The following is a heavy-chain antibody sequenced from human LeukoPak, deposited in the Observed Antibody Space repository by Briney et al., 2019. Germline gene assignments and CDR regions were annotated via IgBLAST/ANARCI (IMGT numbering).Heavy chain of an antibody. CDR2: ISYDGSNK. J-gene: IGHJ4*02. D-gene: IGHD1-26*01. CDR1: GFTFSSYG. Sequence: GGSLRLSCAASGFTFSSYGMHWVRQAPGKGLEWVAVISYDGSNKYYADSVKGRFTISRDNSKNTLYLQMNSLRAEDTAVYYCARAPLVGASEIDYWGQGTLVTVSS. CDR3: ARAPLVGASEIDY. V-gene: IGHV3-30*03.